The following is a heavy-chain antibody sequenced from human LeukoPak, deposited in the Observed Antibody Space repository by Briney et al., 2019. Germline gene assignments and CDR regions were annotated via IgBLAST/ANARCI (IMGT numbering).Heavy chain of an antibody. J-gene: IGHJ4*02. CDR3: ASSPAGFGFGNGYYFDY. Sequence: GSLRLSCAASGFTFSSYAMSWVRQPPGKGLEWIGEIYHSGSTNYNPSPKSRVTISVDKSKNQFSLKLSSVTAADTAVYYCASSPAGFGFGNGYYFDYWGQGTLVTVSS. CDR1: GFTFSSYAM. V-gene: IGHV4-4*02. CDR2: IYHSGST. D-gene: IGHD6-19*01.